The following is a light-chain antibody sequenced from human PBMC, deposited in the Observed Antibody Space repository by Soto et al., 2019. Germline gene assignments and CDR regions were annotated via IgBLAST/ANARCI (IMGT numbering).Light chain of an antibody. Sequence: QSVLTQPASVSGSPGQSITISCTGTSSDVGRYNFVSWYQQHPGKAPRLMIYEVSYRPSGVSNRFSGSKSVNTASLTISGLQAEDEAVYYCSSYTSSSTLVFGGGTQLTVL. CDR3: SSYTSSSTLV. J-gene: IGLJ2*01. CDR2: EVS. V-gene: IGLV2-14*01. CDR1: SSDVGRYNF.